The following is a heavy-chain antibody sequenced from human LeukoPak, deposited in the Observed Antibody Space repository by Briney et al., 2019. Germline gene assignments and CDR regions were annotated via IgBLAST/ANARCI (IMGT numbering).Heavy chain of an antibody. CDR2: IYYSGST. J-gene: IGHJ3*02. V-gene: IGHV4-59*08. CDR1: GGSISSYY. CDR3: ARLRLGVGSAFDI. Sequence: SETLSLTCTVSGGSISSYYWSWIRQPPGKGLEWIGYIYYSGSTNYNPSLKSRVTISVDTSKNQFSLKLSSVTAADTAVYYCARLRLGVGSAFDIWGQGAMVTVSS. D-gene: IGHD3-16*01.